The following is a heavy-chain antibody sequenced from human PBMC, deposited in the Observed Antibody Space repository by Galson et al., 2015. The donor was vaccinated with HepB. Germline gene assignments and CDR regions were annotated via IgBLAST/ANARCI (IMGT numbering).Heavy chain of an antibody. CDR1: GGTFSSYA. D-gene: IGHD6-13*01. CDR2: IIPIFGTA. J-gene: IGHJ6*02. CDR3: ARDLPASAAAGIDGYYYGMDV. V-gene: IGHV1-69*06. Sequence: SVKVSCKASGGTFSSYAISWVRQAPGQGLEWMGGIIPIFGTANYAQKFQGRVTITADKSTSTAYMELSSLRSEDTAVYYCARDLPASAAAGIDGYYYGMDVWGQGTTVTVSS.